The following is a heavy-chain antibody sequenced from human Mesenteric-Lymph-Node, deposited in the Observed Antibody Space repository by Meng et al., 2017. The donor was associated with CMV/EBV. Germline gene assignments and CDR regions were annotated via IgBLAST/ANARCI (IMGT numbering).Heavy chain of an antibody. D-gene: IGHD3-16*01. CDR2: IRRKANHYAT. CDR3: TGGNDY. Sequence: LKLSCAAPGFTFSDSAIQWVRQASGKGLEWVGRIRRKANHYATAYAASVKGRFSFSRDDSKNTAYLLMNSLKTEDTALYYCTGGNDYWGQGTLVPSPQ. V-gene: IGHV3-73*01. J-gene: IGHJ4*02. CDR1: GFTFSDSA.